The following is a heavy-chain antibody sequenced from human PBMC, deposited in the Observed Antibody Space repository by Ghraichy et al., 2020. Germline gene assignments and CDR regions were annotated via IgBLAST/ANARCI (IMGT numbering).Heavy chain of an antibody. J-gene: IGHJ5*02. CDR3: ARTRYSSGWLWFDP. D-gene: IGHD6-19*01. CDR2: INPNSGGT. CDR1: GYTFTGYY. Sequence: ASVKVSCKASGYTFTGYYMHWVRQAPGQGLEWMGWINPNSGGTNYAQKFQGRVTMTRDTSISTAYMELSRLRSDDTAVYYCARTRYSSGWLWFDPWGQGTLVTVSS. V-gene: IGHV1-2*02.